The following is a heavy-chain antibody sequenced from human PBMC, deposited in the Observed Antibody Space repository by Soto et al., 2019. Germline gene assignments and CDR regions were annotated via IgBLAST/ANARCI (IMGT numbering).Heavy chain of an antibody. CDR3: ARVSSSSRARFDY. V-gene: IGHV4-34*01. D-gene: IGHD6-6*01. CDR2: INHSGST. J-gene: IGHJ4*02. CDR1: GGSFSGYY. Sequence: SETLSLTCAGYGGSFSGYYWSWIRQPPGKGLEWIGEINHSGSTNYNPSLKSRVTISVDTSKNQFSLKLSSVTAADTAVYYCARVSSSSRARFDYWGQGTLVTVSS.